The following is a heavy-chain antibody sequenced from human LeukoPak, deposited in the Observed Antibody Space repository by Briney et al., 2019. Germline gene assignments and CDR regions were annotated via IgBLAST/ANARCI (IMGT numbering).Heavy chain of an antibody. CDR1: GGSISSYH. CDR3: ARQWELRVWYFDL. D-gene: IGHD1-26*01. J-gene: IGHJ2*01. Sequence: PSETLSLTCTVSGGSISSYHWSWIRQPPGKGLEWIGYIYHSGSTNYNPSLKSRVTISVDTSKNQFSLKLSSVTAADTAVYYCARQWELRVWYFDLWGRGTLVTVSS. CDR2: IYHSGST. V-gene: IGHV4-59*08.